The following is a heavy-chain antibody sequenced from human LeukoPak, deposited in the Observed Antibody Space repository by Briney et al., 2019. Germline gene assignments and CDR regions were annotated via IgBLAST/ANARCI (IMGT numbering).Heavy chain of an antibody. D-gene: IGHD3-22*01. CDR2: IYTGGNT. V-gene: IGHV3-53*01. J-gene: IGHJ4*02. Sequence: GGSLRLSCAASGFTFSNYAMTWVRQAPGKGLEWVSTIYTGGNTYYAASVKGRFTISRDFSKNTVFLHMNSLRAEDTAMYYCARGDDSGYYDYFDYWGQGALVTVSS. CDR1: GFTFSNYA. CDR3: ARGDDSGYYDYFDY.